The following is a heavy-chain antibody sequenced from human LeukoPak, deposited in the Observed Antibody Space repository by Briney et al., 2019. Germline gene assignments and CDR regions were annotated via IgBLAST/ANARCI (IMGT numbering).Heavy chain of an antibody. D-gene: IGHD2-21*02. CDR2: IYTSGST. V-gene: IGHV4-4*07. J-gene: IGHJ6*03. CDR3: ARGRVVVTVIYYYYYMDV. Sequence: SETLSLTCTVSGGSISSYYWSWIRQPAGKGLEWIGRIYTSGSTNYNPSLKSRVTMSVDTSKNQFSLKLSSVTAADTAVYYCARGRVVVTVIYYYYYMDVWGKGTTVTISS. CDR1: GGSISSYY.